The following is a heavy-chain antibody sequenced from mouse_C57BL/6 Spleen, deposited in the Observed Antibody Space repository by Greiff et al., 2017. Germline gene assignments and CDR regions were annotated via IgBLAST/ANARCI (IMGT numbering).Heavy chain of an antibody. CDR1: GYTFTDYY. D-gene: IGHD1-1*01. CDR3: ARDLGTEVVAPFDY. CDR2: IYPGSGNT. J-gene: IGHJ2*01. V-gene: IGHV1-76*01. Sequence: VQLQQSGAELVRPGASVKLSCKASGYTFTDYYINWVKQRPGQGLEWIARIYPGSGNTYYNEKFKGKATLTAEKSSSTAYMQLSSLTSEDSAVYYCARDLGTEVVAPFDYWGQGTTLTVSS.